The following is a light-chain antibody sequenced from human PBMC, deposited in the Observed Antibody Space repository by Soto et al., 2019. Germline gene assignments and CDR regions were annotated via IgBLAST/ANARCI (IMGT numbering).Light chain of an antibody. V-gene: IGKV1-5*01. Sequence: DIPTTQSPSTLSASVGDRVTITCRASQSISSWLAWYQQKPGKAPKLLIYDASSLESGVPSRFSGSGSGTEFTLTISSLQPDEFATYYCQQYNSYSFGGGTKVEIK. CDR1: QSISSW. J-gene: IGKJ4*01. CDR2: DAS. CDR3: QQYNSYS.